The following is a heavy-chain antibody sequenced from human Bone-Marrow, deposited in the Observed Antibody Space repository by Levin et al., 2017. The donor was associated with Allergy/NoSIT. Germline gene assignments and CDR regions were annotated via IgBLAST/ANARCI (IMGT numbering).Heavy chain of an antibody. D-gene: IGHD2-15*01. CDR1: GFTFSDYY. CDR2: ISSSSSYT. Sequence: GGSLRLSCAASGFTFSDYYMSWIRQAPGKGLEWVSYISSSSSYTNYADSVKGRFTISRDNAKNSLYLQMNSLRAEDTAVYYCARACSGGSCYRGNDAFDIWGQGTMVTVSS. J-gene: IGHJ3*02. CDR3: ARACSGGSCYRGNDAFDI. V-gene: IGHV3-11*05.